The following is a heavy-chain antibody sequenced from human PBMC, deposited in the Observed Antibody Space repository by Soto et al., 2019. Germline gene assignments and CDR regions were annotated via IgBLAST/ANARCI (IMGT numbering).Heavy chain of an antibody. CDR1: GFTFSSYA. CDR3: AKDLSITMVRGVIVPDAFDI. D-gene: IGHD3-10*01. V-gene: IGHV3-23*01. Sequence: EVQLLESGGGLVQPGGSLRLSCAASGFTFSSYAMSWVRQAPGKGLEWVSAISGSGGSTYYADSVKGRFTISRDNSKNTLYLQMNSLRAEDTAVYYCAKDLSITMVRGVIVPDAFDIWGQGTRVTVSS. CDR2: ISGSGGST. J-gene: IGHJ3*02.